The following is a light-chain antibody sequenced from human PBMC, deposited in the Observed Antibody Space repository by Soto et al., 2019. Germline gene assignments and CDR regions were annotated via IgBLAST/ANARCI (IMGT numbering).Light chain of an antibody. J-gene: IGKJ4*01. Sequence: EIVLTQSPGTLSLSPGERATLSCRASQSVTSSFLAWYQQKPGQAPRLLIYGASNRAIGIPDRFSGSGSGTDFTLTISRLEPEDFAVYYCQQRSNWPSLTFGGGTKVEIK. CDR1: QSVTSSF. CDR3: QQRSNWPSLT. CDR2: GAS. V-gene: IGKV3D-20*02.